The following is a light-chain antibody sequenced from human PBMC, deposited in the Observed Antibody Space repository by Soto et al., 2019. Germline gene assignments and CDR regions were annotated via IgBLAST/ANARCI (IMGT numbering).Light chain of an antibody. CDR1: NSDIGAYNY. CDR3: SSFTNSDSYV. CDR2: YVT. V-gene: IGLV2-14*03. Sequence: QLVLTQPASVSGSPGQSITISCTGTNSDIGAYNYVSWYQPHPGKAPELMIYYVTSRPSGVSYRFSGSKSGNTASLTISGLQAEDEADYYCSSFTNSDSYVFGTGTKLTVL. J-gene: IGLJ1*01.